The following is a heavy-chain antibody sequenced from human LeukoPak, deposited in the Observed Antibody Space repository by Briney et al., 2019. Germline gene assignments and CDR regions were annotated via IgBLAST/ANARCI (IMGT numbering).Heavy chain of an antibody. D-gene: IGHD3-22*01. CDR1: GGPISSYY. CDR3: ARAGDSSGYPDY. Sequence: SETLSFTCTGSGGPISSYYWNWIRQPPGKGLEWIGYIYYSGSTNYNPSLKSRVTISVDTSKNQFSLKLSSVTAADTAVYYCARAGDSSGYPDYWGQGTLVTVSS. V-gene: IGHV4-59*01. J-gene: IGHJ4*02. CDR2: IYYSGST.